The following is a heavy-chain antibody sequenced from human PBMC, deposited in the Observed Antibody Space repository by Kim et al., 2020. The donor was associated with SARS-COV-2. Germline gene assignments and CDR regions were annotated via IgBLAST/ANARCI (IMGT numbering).Heavy chain of an antibody. CDR1: GYSFTSYW. CDR3: ARPGIAGERFDAFDI. Sequence: GESLKISCKGSGYSFTSYWIGWVRQMPGKGLEWMGIIYPGDSDTSYSPSFQGQVTISADKSISTAYLQWSSLKASDTAMYYCARPGIAGERFDAFDIWGQGTMVTVSS. D-gene: IGHD6-13*01. V-gene: IGHV5-51*01. CDR2: IYPGDSDT. J-gene: IGHJ3*02.